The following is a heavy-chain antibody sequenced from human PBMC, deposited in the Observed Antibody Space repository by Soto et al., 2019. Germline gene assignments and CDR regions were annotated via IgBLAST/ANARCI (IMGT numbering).Heavy chain of an antibody. CDR3: ARDKITGLFDY. D-gene: IGHD2-8*02. Sequence: QVQLQQWGAGLLKPSETLSLTCAVYGGSFSGYYWTWIRQPPGTGLEWIGEINHSGSTNYNPSLTGRVTISVDTSKNQFSLELTSVPAADTAVYYCARDKITGLFDYWGQGTLVTVSS. J-gene: IGHJ4*02. CDR2: INHSGST. CDR1: GGSFSGYY. V-gene: IGHV4-34*01.